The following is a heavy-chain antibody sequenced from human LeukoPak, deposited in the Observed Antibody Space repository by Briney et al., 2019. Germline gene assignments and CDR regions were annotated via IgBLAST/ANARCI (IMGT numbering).Heavy chain of an antibody. CDR1: GGSVRRESNY. Sequence: SETLSLTCTVSGGSVRRESNYWSWIRQPPGKGLEWIGYIGYSGTTDYNPSLKSRVTMSLGTSKNDLSLKLDSVTAADTAVYFCARGYRNNWRFDSWGQGTLVTVSS. V-gene: IGHV4-61*03. J-gene: IGHJ4*02. CDR2: IGYSGTT. D-gene: IGHD1-1*01. CDR3: ARGYRNNWRFDS.